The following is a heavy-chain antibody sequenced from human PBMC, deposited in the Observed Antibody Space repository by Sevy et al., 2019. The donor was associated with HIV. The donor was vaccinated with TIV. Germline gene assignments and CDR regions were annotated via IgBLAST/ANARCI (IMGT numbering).Heavy chain of an antibody. CDR1: GGSISSYY. CDR2: IYYSGST. CDR3: ARTIAARGLLLN. J-gene: IGHJ4*02. Sequence: SETLSLTCTVSGGSISSYYWSWIRQPPGKGLEWIGYIYYSGSTSYNPSLKSRVTISVDTSKNQFSLKLSSVTAADTAVYYCARTIAARGLLLNWGQGTLVTVSS. D-gene: IGHD6-6*01. V-gene: IGHV4-59*01.